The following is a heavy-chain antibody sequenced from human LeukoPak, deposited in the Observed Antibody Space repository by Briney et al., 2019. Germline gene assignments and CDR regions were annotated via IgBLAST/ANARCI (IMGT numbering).Heavy chain of an antibody. J-gene: IGHJ4*02. CDR1: GFTFSSYS. Sequence: GGSRRLSGAASGFTFSSYSMNWVGQAPGKGLNWVSSIIISSSYIYYADSVKGRFTISRDNAKNSLYLQMNSLRAEDTAVYYCARGQGPSIAVAGTPPPFDYWGQGTLVTVSS. V-gene: IGHV3-21*01. CDR3: ARGQGPSIAVAGTPPPFDY. CDR2: IIISSSYI. D-gene: IGHD6-19*01.